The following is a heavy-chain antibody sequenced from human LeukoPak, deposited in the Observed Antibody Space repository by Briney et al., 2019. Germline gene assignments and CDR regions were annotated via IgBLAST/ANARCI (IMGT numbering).Heavy chain of an antibody. CDR2: LYSDGNT. J-gene: IGHJ4*02. CDR3: GRATAVEAAAMDH. D-gene: IGHD2-2*01. Sequence: HPGGSLRLSCAASGFTVITNDMTWVRQAPGKGLEWASVLYSDGNTKYADSVQGRFTISRDNAKNSLSLQMNSLRAEDTAVYFCGRATAVEAAAMDHWGQGTPVTVSS. CDR1: GFTVITND. V-gene: IGHV3-53*01.